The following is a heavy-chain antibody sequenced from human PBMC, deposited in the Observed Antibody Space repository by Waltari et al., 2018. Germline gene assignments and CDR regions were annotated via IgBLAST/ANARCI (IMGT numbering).Heavy chain of an antibody. CDR3: AHFSYRGSRLLDH. V-gene: IGHV2-5*02. Sequence: QITLKESGPTLVKPTQPLTLTCPLSGFSISTNAVAVGWIRQPPGKALESLAIVYWDDDKLYSPSLRDRITITKDTYKNQVVLTMTNMDPVDTATYFCAHFSYRGSRLLDHWGQGAPVTVSS. D-gene: IGHD1-26*01. CDR1: GFSISTNAVA. J-gene: IGHJ4*02. CDR2: VYWDDDK.